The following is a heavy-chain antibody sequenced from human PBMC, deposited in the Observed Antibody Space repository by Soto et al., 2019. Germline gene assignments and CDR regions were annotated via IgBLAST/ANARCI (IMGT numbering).Heavy chain of an antibody. J-gene: IGHJ6*02. CDR3: ARQAPNYDYVWGSYRHGYGMDV. V-gene: IGHV5-51*01. D-gene: IGHD3-16*02. CDR1: GYSFTSYW. CDR2: IYPGDSDT. Sequence: PGESLKISCKGSGYSFTSYWIGWVRQMPGKGLEWMGIIYPGDSDTRYSPSFQGQVTISADKSISTAYLQWSSLKASDTAMYYCARQAPNYDYVWGSYRHGYGMDVWGQGTTVTVSS.